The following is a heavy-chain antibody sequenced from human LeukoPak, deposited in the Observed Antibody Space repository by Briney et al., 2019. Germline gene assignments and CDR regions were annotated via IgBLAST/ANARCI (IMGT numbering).Heavy chain of an antibody. CDR2: ISAYNGNT. V-gene: IGHV1-18*01. CDR3: ARDLPGDCGGDCYSGFDY. J-gene: IGHJ4*02. CDR1: GYTFTSYG. Sequence: ASVKVSCKASGYTFTSYGIGWVRQAPGQGLEWMGWISAYNGNTNYAQKLQGRVTMTTDTSTSTAYMELRSLRSDDTAVYYCARDLPGDCGGDCYSGFDYWGQGTLVTVSS. D-gene: IGHD2-21*02.